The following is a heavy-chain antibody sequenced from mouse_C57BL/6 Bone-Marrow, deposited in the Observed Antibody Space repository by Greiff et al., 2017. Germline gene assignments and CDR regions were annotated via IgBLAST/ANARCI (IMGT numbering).Heavy chain of an antibody. V-gene: IGHV1-81*01. Sequence: QVQLQQSGAELARPGASVKLSCKASGYTFTSYGISWVKQRTGQGLEWIGEIYPRSGNTYSNEKFKGKATLTADKSSSTAYMELRSLTSEDSAVYFCARSYYYGSSFWFAYWGQGTLVTVSA. CDR3: ARSYYYGSSFWFAY. CDR2: IYPRSGNT. J-gene: IGHJ3*01. D-gene: IGHD1-1*01. CDR1: GYTFTSYG.